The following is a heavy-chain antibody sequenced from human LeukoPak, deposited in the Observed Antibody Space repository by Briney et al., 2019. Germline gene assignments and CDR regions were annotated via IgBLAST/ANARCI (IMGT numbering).Heavy chain of an antibody. J-gene: IGHJ4*02. D-gene: IGHD2-8*02. V-gene: IGHV3-74*01. CDR1: GFIVRSNY. CDR3: VGGYDPHY. Sequence: GGSLRLSCAASGFIVRSNYMSWVRQTPGKGLVWVSRINSDGSDTSYADSVKGRLTISRDNAKNTLYLQMNSLRAEDTAIYYCVGGYDPHYWGQGTLVTVSA. CDR2: INSDGSDT.